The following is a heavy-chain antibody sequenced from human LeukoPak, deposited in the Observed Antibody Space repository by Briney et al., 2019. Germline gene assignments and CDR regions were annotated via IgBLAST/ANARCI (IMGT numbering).Heavy chain of an antibody. Sequence: PGGSLRLSCAASGFIFSINEMNWVRQAPGRGLEWISYISSSSLATYDADSVRGRFTISRDNAKNTLFLHMSSLRVEDTAIYYCARGAAAAPFDSWGQGTLVTVSS. CDR3: ARGAAAAPFDS. J-gene: IGHJ4*02. V-gene: IGHV3-48*03. CDR2: ISSSSLAT. CDR1: GFIFSINE. D-gene: IGHD6-25*01.